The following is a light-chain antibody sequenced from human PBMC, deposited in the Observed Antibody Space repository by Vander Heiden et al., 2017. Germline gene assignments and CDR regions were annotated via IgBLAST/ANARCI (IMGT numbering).Light chain of an antibody. V-gene: IGKV1-33*01. CDR1: HDINNH. J-gene: IGKJ2*01. CDR3: QQDDVVPRN. CDR2: DVS. Sequence: DIQMTQSPSSLSASVGDRVTITCQASHDINNHLNWYHHKPGKAPRLLIYDVSSLETGVPPRFSGGGSGTEYTLTITSLQPEDIGTYYCQQDDVVPRNFGQGTRMEIK.